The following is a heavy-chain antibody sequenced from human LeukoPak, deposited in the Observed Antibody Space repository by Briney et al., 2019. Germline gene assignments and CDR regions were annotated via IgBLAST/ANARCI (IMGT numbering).Heavy chain of an antibody. CDR2: INADNGDI. CDR3: ATRPGIAVAGFDY. D-gene: IGHD6-19*01. V-gene: IGHV1-3*01. Sequence: ASVKVSCKASGYTFTIYAMHWVRQAPGQRLEWMGWINADNGDIKYSQKFQGRVTITRDTSASTAYMELSSLTSEDTAVYYCATRPGIAVAGFDYWGQGTLVTVSS. CDR1: GYTFTIYA. J-gene: IGHJ4*02.